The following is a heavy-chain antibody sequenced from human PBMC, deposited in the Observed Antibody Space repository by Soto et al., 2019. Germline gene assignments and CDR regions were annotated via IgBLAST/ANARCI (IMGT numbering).Heavy chain of an antibody. CDR1: GFTFSSYA. CDR2: ISGSGGST. V-gene: IGHV3-23*01. Sequence: EVQLLESGGGLVQPGGSLRLSCAASGFTFSSYAMSWVRQAPGKGLEWVSAISGSGGSTYYADSVKGRFTISRDNSKNTLYLQMNSLRAEDTAVYYCAKDLQRGSSGSYLFDYWGQGTLVTVSS. J-gene: IGHJ4*02. CDR3: AKDLQRGSSGSYLFDY. D-gene: IGHD1-26*01.